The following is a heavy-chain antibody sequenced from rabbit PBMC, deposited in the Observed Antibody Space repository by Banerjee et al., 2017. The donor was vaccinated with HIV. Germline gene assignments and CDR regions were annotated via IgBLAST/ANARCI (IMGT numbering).Heavy chain of an antibody. V-gene: IGHV1S45*01. J-gene: IGHJ6*01. Sequence: QEQLVESGGGLVQPEGSLTLTCKASGFSFSNKAVMCWVRQAPGKGLEWIACINAITGKAVYASWAKGRFTFSKTSSTTVTLQMTSLTAADTATYFCARGIGYGYAGDAYPPYAMDLWGP. CDR1: GFSFSNKAV. CDR3: ARGIGYGYAGDAYPPYAMDL. CDR2: INAITGKA. D-gene: IGHD6-1*01.